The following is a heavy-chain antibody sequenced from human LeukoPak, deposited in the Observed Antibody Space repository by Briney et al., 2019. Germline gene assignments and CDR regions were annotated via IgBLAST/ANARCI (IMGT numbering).Heavy chain of an antibody. CDR1: GFTFSDYY. Sequence: GGSLRLSCAASGFTFSDYYISWIRQAPGKGLEWVSYISSSGSTIYYADSVKGRFTISRDNAKNSLYLQMNSLRAEDTAVYYCARDGMYSSSSDYYYGVDVWGQGTTVTVSS. V-gene: IGHV3-11*01. J-gene: IGHJ6*02. CDR3: ARDGMYSSSSDYYYGVDV. D-gene: IGHD6-6*01. CDR2: ISSSGSTI.